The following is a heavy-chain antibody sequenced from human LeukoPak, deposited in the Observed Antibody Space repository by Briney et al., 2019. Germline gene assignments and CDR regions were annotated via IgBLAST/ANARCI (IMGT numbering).Heavy chain of an antibody. D-gene: IGHD3-22*01. V-gene: IGHV3-48*04. CDR3: ARALYSYDSSGPSSSGYYFDY. CDR1: GFTFSSYS. Sequence: GGSLRLSCVASGFTFSSYSMNWVRQAPGKGLEWVSYISSSSSTKYYADSVQGRFTISRDNAKNSLYLQMNSLRAEDTAVYYCARALYSYDSSGPSSSGYYFDYWDQGTLVIVSS. J-gene: IGHJ4*02. CDR2: ISSSSSTK.